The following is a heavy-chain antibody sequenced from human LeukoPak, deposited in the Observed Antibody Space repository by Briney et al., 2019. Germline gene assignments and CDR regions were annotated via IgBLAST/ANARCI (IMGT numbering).Heavy chain of an antibody. CDR1: GYTLTELS. Sequence: ASVKVSFKVSGYTLTELSMHWVRQAPGKGLEWMGGFDPEDGETIYAQKFQGRVTMTEDTSTDTAYMELSSLRSENTAVYDCATTWPNGSYPYYVDYWGRGTLVIVSS. CDR2: FDPEDGET. CDR3: ATTWPNGSYPYYVDY. V-gene: IGHV1-24*01. D-gene: IGHD1-26*01. J-gene: IGHJ4*02.